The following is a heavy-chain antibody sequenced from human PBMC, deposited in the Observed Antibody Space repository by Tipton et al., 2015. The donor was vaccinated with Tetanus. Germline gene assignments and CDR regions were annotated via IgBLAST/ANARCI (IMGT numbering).Heavy chain of an antibody. V-gene: IGHV4-34*01. J-gene: IGHJ4*02. CDR1: GGAFSGYL. D-gene: IGHD2-2*01. CDR3: ARAGFEGSSSSGYFDH. CDR2: INQSGST. Sequence: TLSLTCAVSGGAFSGYLWSWIRQSPGKGLEWIGEINQSGSTIYNPSLKSRVTIVVDTFKRQFSMTLTSATAADTAVYYCARAGFEGSSSSGYFDHWGLGVLVTVSS.